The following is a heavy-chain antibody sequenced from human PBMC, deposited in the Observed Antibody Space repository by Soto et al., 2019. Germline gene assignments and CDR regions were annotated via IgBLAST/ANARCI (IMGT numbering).Heavy chain of an antibody. CDR2: IIPIFGTT. V-gene: IGHV1-69*01. D-gene: IGHD3-10*01. J-gene: IGHJ3*02. CDR1: GGTFSSYA. Sequence: QVQLVQSGTEVKKPGSSLKVSCKASGGTFSSYAISWVRQAPGQGLEWMGGIIPIFGTTNYAEKFRGRVSITADESTSTAYVELSSLRSEDTAVYYCAGSFKYGSGTFDAFDIWDQGTMVTVSS. CDR3: AGSFKYGSGTFDAFDI.